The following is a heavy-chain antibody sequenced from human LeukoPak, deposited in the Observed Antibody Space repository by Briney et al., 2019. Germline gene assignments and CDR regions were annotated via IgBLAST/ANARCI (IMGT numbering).Heavy chain of an antibody. CDR2: ISGDGGST. V-gene: IGHV3-43*02. CDR1: GFTFDDYA. J-gene: IGHJ4*02. Sequence: GGSLRLSCAASGFTFDDYAMHWVRQAPGKGLEWVSLISGDGGSTYYADSVKGRFTISRDNSKNTLYLQMNSLRADDTDVYYSAVWGESDYYDSSGYYSTDYWGQGTLVTVSS. D-gene: IGHD3-22*01. CDR3: AVWGESDYYDSSGYYSTDY.